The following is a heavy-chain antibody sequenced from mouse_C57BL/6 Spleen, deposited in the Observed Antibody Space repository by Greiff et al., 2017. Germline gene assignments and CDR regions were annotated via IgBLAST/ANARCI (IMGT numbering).Heavy chain of an antibody. Sequence: DVMLVESGGGLVKPGGSLKLSCAASGFTFSSYAMSWVRQTPEKRLEWVATISDGGSYTYYPDNVKGRFTISRDNAKNNLYLQMSHLKSEDTAMYYCARDLTADWYFDVWGTGTTVTVSS. CDR1: GFTFSSYA. V-gene: IGHV5-4*01. CDR2: ISDGGSYT. J-gene: IGHJ1*03. CDR3: ARDLTADWYFDV. D-gene: IGHD4-1*01.